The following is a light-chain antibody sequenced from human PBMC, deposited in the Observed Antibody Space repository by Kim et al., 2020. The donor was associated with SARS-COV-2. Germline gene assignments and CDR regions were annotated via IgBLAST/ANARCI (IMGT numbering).Light chain of an antibody. Sequence: SASVGDRVTITCRAGQNIIRFLNWYQHKPGKAPKLLIYAASSLQSGVPSRFSGSGSGTDFTLTISSLQPEDFAVYFCQQSYSIPYTFGQGTKLEI. CDR2: AAS. V-gene: IGKV1-39*01. CDR1: QNIIRF. CDR3: QQSYSIPYT. J-gene: IGKJ2*01.